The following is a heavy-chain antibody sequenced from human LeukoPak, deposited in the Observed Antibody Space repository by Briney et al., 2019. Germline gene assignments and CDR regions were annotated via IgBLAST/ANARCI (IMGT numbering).Heavy chain of an antibody. J-gene: IGHJ5*02. CDR2: IIPILGVA. CDR1: GGTFSSYA. Sequence: ASVKVSCKASGGTFSSYAISWVRQAPGQGLEWMGRIIPILGVANYAQKFQGRVTITADKSTSTAYMELSSLRSEDTAVYYCARDGRWLAYNWFDPWGQGTLVTVSS. CDR3: ARDGRWLAYNWFDP. V-gene: IGHV1-69*04. D-gene: IGHD6-19*01.